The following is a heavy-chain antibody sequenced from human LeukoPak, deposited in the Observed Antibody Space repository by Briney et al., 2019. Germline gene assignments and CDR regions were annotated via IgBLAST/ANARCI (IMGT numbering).Heavy chain of an antibody. J-gene: IGHJ4*02. CDR1: GGTFSSYG. CDR2: ISAYNGNT. V-gene: IGHV1-18*01. CDR3: ARAETYYYDSSGYSGHDY. Sequence: ASVKVSCKASGGTFSSYGISWVRQAPGQGLEWMGWISAYNGNTNYAQKLQGRVTMTTDTSTSTAYMELRSLRSDDTAVYYCARAETYYYDSSGYSGHDYWGQGTLVTVSS. D-gene: IGHD3-22*01.